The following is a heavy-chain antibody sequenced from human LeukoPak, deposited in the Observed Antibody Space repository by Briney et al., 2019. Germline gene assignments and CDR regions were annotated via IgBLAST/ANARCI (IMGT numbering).Heavy chain of an antibody. D-gene: IGHD4-11*01. Sequence: SETLSLTCTVSGGSISSGSYYWSWIRQPAGKGLEWIGRIYTSGSTNYNPSLKSRVTISVDTSKNQFSLKLSSVTAADTAVYYCARGPEGYSKAYYMDVRGKGTTVTVSS. V-gene: IGHV4-61*02. J-gene: IGHJ6*03. CDR1: GGSISSGSYY. CDR3: ARGPEGYSKAYYMDV. CDR2: IYTSGST.